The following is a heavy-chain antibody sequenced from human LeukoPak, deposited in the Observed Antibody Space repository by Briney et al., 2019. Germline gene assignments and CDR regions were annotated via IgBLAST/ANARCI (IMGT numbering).Heavy chain of an antibody. CDR2: VYYTGST. CDR1: GGSVNRDSYY. J-gene: IGHJ4*02. CDR3: ARVTQTDWGVIHY. Sequence: PSETLSLTCTVSGGSVNRDSYYWSWIRQPPGKGLEWIGYVYYTGSTNYNPSLESRVTISVDTSRNQFSLKLSSVSAADTAIYYCARVTQTDWGVIHYWGQGTQVTVAS. D-gene: IGHD3-10*01. V-gene: IGHV4-61*01.